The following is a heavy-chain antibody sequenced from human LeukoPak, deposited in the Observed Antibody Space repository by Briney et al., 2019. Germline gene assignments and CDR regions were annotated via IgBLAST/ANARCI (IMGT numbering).Heavy chain of an antibody. CDR3: ARQGGYSSDWFDP. CDR1: GGSISSYY. V-gene: IGHV4-59*01. J-gene: IGHJ5*02. CDR2: IYYSGST. Sequence: PSETLSLTCTVSGGSISSYYWSWIRQPPGKGLEWIGYIYYSGSTNYNPSLKSRVTISVDTSKNQFSLKLSSVTAADTAVYYCARQGGYSSDWFDPXXQGTLVTXSS. D-gene: IGHD3-22*01.